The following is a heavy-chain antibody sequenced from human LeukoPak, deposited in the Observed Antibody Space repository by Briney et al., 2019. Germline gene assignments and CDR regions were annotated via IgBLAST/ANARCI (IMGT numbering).Heavy chain of an antibody. J-gene: IGHJ4*02. CDR3: ARVRGPIAVAGGALDY. CDR1: GFTVSSNY. Sequence: GSLRLSCAASGFTVSSNYMSWVRQAPGKGLEWVSVIYSGGSTYYADSVKGRFTISRDNSKNTLYLQMNSLRAEDTAVYYCARVRGPIAVAGGALDYWGQGTLVTVSS. D-gene: IGHD6-19*01. CDR2: IYSGGST. V-gene: IGHV3-66*01.